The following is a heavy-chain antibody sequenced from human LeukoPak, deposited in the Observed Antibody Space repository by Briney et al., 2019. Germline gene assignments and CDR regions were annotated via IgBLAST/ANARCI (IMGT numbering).Heavy chain of an antibody. CDR2: IYYSGST. CDR3: ASSRRPFLSELYAPLRYFDWLLDHDAFDI. Sequence: PSETLSLTCTVSGGSISSSSYYWGWIRQPPGKGLEWIGSIYYSGSTYYNPSLKSRVTISVDTSKNQFSLKLSSVTAADTAVYYCASSRRPFLSELYAPLRYFDWLLDHDAFDIWGQGTMVTVSS. J-gene: IGHJ3*02. D-gene: IGHD3-9*01. V-gene: IGHV4-39*07. CDR1: GGSISSSSYY.